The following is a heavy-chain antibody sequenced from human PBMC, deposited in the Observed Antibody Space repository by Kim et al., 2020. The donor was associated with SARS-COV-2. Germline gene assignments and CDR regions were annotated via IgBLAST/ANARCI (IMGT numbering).Heavy chain of an antibody. Sequence: ASVKVSCKASGYTFTSYYMHWVRQAPGQGLEWMGIINPSGGSTSYAQKFQGRVTMTRDTSTSTVYMELSSLRSEDTAVYYCARASTEGYDILTGYYYYGMDVWGQGTTVTVSS. D-gene: IGHD3-9*01. CDR1: GYTFTSYY. V-gene: IGHV1-46*01. J-gene: IGHJ6*02. CDR3: ARASTEGYDILTGYYYYGMDV. CDR2: INPSGGST.